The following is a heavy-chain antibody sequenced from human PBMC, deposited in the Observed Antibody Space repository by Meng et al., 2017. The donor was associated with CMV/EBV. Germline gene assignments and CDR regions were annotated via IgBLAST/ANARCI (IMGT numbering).Heavy chain of an antibody. J-gene: IGHJ4*02. D-gene: IGHD3-3*01. CDR2: INHSGST. V-gene: IGHV4-34*01. CDR3: ARGRGHYDFWSGYWTFDY. CDR1: SFSGYY. Sequence: SFSGYYWSWIRQPPGKGLEWIGEINHSGSTNYNPSLKSRVTISVDTSKNQFSLKLSSVTAADTAVYYCARGRGHYDFWSGYWTFDYWGQGTLVTVSS.